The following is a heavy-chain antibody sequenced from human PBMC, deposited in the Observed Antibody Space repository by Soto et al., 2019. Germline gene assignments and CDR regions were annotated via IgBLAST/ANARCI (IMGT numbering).Heavy chain of an antibody. CDR3: ARRGLYSSSWYIGGAFDI. V-gene: IGHV1-18*01. Sequence: ASVKVSCKASGYTFTSYGISWVRQAPGQGLEWMGWISAYNGNTNYAQKRQGRVTMTTDTSTSTAYMELRSLRSDDTAVYYCARRGLYSSSWYIGGAFDIWGQGTMVTVSS. CDR1: GYTFTSYG. D-gene: IGHD6-13*01. J-gene: IGHJ3*02. CDR2: ISAYNGNT.